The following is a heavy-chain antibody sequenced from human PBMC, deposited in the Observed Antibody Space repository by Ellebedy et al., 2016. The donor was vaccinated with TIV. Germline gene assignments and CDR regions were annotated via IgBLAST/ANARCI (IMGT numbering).Heavy chain of an antibody. CDR2: IIPILGIA. D-gene: IGHD3-10*01. V-gene: IGHV1-69*04. J-gene: IGHJ4*02. CDR3: ATGGDYYGSGSIFDY. CDR1: GYTFTGYY. Sequence: ASVKVSCKASGYTFTGYYMHWVRQAPGQGLEWMGRIIPILGIANYAQKFQGRVTMTEDTSTDTAYMELSSLRSEDTAVYYCATGGDYYGSGSIFDYWGQGTLVTVSS.